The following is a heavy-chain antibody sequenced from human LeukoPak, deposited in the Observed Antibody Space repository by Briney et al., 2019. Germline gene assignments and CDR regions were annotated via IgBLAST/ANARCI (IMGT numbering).Heavy chain of an antibody. CDR1: GFTFSSYW. CDR2: INQDGSEK. V-gene: IGHV3-7*01. J-gene: IGHJ4*02. CDR3: ARQGPGEYFDY. Sequence: GGSLRLSCAASGFTFSSYWMNWVRQAPGKGLEWVANINQDGSEKYYVDSVKGRFTISRDNGKNSLYLQLNSLRAEDTDVYYCARQGPGEYFDYWGQETLVTVSP. D-gene: IGHD3-10*01.